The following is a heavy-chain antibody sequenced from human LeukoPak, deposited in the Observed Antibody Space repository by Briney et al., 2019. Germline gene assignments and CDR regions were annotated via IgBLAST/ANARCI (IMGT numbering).Heavy chain of an antibody. Sequence: PGGSLRLSCAASGFTFSSYGMHWVRQAPGKGLEWVAVIWYDGSNKYYADSVKGRFTISRDNSKNTLYLQMNSLRAEDTAVYYCARPDYYDSSGYYYQDAFDIWGQGTMVTASS. CDR3: ARPDYYDSSGYYYQDAFDI. J-gene: IGHJ3*02. V-gene: IGHV3-33*01. CDR2: IWYDGSNK. D-gene: IGHD3-22*01. CDR1: GFTFSSYG.